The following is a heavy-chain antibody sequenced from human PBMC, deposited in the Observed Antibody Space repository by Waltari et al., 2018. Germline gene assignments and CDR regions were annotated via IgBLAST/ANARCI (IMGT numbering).Heavy chain of an antibody. D-gene: IGHD3-16*01. CDR1: GGTFNDYG. J-gene: IGHJ2*01. CDR3: VSPPKFEGVLKDRWYFDL. CDR2: IIPIFGTV. Sequence: QVQLVQSGAEVKKPGSSVKVSCNISGGTFNDYGAHWVRQAPGQGLEWLGWIIPIFGTVNYAQKCQGRVTITTDASTTTTYMVLSNLRSEDTALYYCVSPPKFEGVLKDRWYFDLWGLGTLVTVS. V-gene: IGHV1-69*05.